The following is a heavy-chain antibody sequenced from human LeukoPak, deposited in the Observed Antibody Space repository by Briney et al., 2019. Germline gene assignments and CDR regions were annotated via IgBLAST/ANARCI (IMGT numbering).Heavy chain of an antibody. V-gene: IGHV3-30*18. D-gene: IGHD6-13*01. J-gene: IGHJ4*02. CDR2: ISYDGSNK. Sequence: GGSLRLSCAASGFTFSSYAMHWVRQAPGKGLEWVAVISYDGSNKYYADSVKGRFTISRDNSKNTLYLQMNSLRAEDTAVYYCAKSSRYSSSWYYFDYWGQGTLVTVSS. CDR1: GFTFSSYA. CDR3: AKSSRYSSSWYYFDY.